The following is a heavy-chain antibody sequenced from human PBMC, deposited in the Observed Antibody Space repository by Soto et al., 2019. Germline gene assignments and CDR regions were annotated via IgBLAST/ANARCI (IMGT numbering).Heavy chain of an antibody. CDR2: IWYDGSNK. CDR1: GFTFSSYG. J-gene: IGHJ4*02. CDR3: ARDTGLRRYDYGAKPGTFDY. D-gene: IGHD4-17*01. Sequence: ESGGGVVQPGRSLRLSCAASGFTFSSYGMHWVRQAPGKGLEWVAVIWYDGSNKYYADSVKGRFTISRDNSKNTLYLQMNSLRAEDTAVYYCARDTGLRRYDYGAKPGTFDYWGQGTLVTVSS. V-gene: IGHV3-33*01.